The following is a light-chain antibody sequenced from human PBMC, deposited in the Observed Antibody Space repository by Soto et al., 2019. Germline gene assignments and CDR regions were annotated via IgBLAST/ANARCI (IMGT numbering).Light chain of an antibody. V-gene: IGLV2-8*01. CDR2: DVT. J-gene: IGLJ2*01. CDR3: TSYAGSNNVL. CDR1: SSDVGGYNY. Sequence: QSALTQPPSASGSPGQSVTISCTGTSSDVGGYNYVSWYQQHPGKAPKLMIYDVTKRPSGVPDRFSGSKSGNTASLTVSGLQAEDEADYSCTSYAGSNNVLFGGGTKLTVL.